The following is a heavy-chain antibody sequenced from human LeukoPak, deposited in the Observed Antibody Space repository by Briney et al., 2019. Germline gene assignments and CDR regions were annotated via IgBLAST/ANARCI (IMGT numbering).Heavy chain of an antibody. CDR3: ARLRYYATDA. Sequence: PGGSLRLSCAASGFTFSTYDMNWVRQAPGKGLEWVSYISSSSSTTSYADSVKGRFTISRDNAKNSLYLQMNSLRAEDTAVYYCARLRYYATDAWGQGATVTASS. V-gene: IGHV3-48*01. CDR2: ISSSSSTT. CDR1: GFTFSTYD. J-gene: IGHJ6*01.